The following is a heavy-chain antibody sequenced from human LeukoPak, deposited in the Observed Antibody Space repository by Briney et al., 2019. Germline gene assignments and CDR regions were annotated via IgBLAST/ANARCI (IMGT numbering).Heavy chain of an antibody. Sequence: SVKGSCKASGGTFSSYAISWVRQATGQGLEWMGRIIPILGIANYAQKFQGRVTITADKSTSTAYMELSSLRSEDTAVYYCARDRYGDYSGWYFDLWGRGTLVTVSS. V-gene: IGHV1-69*04. CDR1: GGTFSSYA. CDR2: IIPILGIA. CDR3: ARDRYGDYSGWYFDL. D-gene: IGHD4-17*01. J-gene: IGHJ2*01.